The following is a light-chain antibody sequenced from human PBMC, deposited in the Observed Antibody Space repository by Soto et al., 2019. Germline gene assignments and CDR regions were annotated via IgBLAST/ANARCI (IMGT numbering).Light chain of an antibody. J-gene: IGKJ1*01. CDR1: QGISSY. V-gene: IGKV1-9*01. CDR3: QQSYSTTWT. Sequence: IQVTQSPTSLSASVGDRVTITCRASQGISSYLGWYQQKPGKAPKLLIYGASTLQSGVPSRFSGSGSGTDFTLTISCLQSEDFATYSCQQSYSTTWTFGQGTKVDIK. CDR2: GAS.